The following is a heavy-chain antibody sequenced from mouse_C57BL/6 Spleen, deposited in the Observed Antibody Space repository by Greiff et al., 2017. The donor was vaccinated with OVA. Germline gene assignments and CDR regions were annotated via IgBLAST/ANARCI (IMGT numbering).Heavy chain of an antibody. D-gene: IGHD1-1*01. Sequence: EVKVVESGGDLVKPGGSLKLSCAASGFTFSSYGMSWVRQTPDKRLEWVATISSGGSYTYYPDSVKGRFTISRDNAKNTLYLQMSSLKSEDTAMYYCSTTVPFDYWGQGTTLTVSS. CDR2: ISSGGSYT. CDR1: GFTFSSYG. V-gene: IGHV5-6*01. J-gene: IGHJ2*01. CDR3: STTVPFDY.